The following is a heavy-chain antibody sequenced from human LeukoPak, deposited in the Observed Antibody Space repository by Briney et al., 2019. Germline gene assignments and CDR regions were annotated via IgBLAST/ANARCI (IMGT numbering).Heavy chain of an antibody. V-gene: IGHV4-59*12. CDR3: ATRGNCSGGSCYPYYFDY. Sequence: SETLSLTCIVSGDSISPYFWSWIRQPPGKGLEWIGYIYYSGSTNYNPSLKSRATISVDTSKNQFSLKLSSVTAADTAVYYCATRGNCSGGSCYPYYFDYWGQGTLVTVSS. CDR1: GDSISPYF. J-gene: IGHJ4*02. CDR2: IYYSGST. D-gene: IGHD2-15*01.